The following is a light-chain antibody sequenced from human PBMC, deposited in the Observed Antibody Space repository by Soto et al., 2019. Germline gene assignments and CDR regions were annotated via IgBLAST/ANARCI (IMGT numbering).Light chain of an antibody. J-gene: IGLJ2*01. Sequence: QSALTQPASVSGSPGQSITISCTGTSSDIGGYNYVSWFQQHPAKAPKLMIFEVSNRPSGISNRFSGSKSGNTASLTISGLQAEYEADYYCSSYTGSGTNTVVFGGGTKLTVL. CDR3: SSYTGSGTNTVV. CDR2: EVS. V-gene: IGLV2-14*01. CDR1: SSDIGGYNY.